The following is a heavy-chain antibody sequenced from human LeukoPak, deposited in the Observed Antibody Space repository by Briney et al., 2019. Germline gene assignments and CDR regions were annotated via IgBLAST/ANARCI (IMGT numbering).Heavy chain of an antibody. D-gene: IGHD4-17*01. CDR2: IIPIFGTA. CDR1: GGTFSSYA. V-gene: IGHV1-69*13. CDR3: ARPYGDYYYYGMDV. Sequence: ASVTVSCKASGGTFSSYAISWVRQAPGQGLEWMGGIIPIFGTANYAQKFQGRVTITADESTSTAYMELSSLRSEDTAVYYCARPYGDYYYYGMDVWGQGTTVAVSS. J-gene: IGHJ6*02.